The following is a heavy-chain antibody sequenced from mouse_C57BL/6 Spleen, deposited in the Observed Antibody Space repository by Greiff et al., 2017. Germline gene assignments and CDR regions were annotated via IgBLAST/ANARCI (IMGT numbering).Heavy chain of an antibody. CDR2: INPNNGGT. D-gene: IGHD2-1*01. V-gene: IGHV1-26*01. CDR3: ARVYGNYDAMDY. Sequence: EVKLQQSGPELVKPGASVKISCKASGYTFTDYYMNWVKQSHGKSLEWIGDINPNNGGTSYNQKFKGKATLTVDKSSSTAYMELRSLTSEDSAVYYCARVYGNYDAMDYWGQGTSVTVSS. J-gene: IGHJ4*01. CDR1: GYTFTDYY.